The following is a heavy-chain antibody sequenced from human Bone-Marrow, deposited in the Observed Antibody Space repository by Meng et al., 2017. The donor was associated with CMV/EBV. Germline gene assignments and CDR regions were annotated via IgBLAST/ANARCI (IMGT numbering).Heavy chain of an antibody. CDR2: ISGSGGST. CDR3: AKLEDIVVVPAAGEDY. V-gene: IGHV3-23*01. J-gene: IGHJ4*02. D-gene: IGHD2-2*01. CDR1: GFTFSSYA. Sequence: GESLKISCAASGFTFSSYAMSWVRQAPGKGLEWVSAISGSGGSTYYADSVKGRFTISRDNSKNTLYLQMNSLRAEDTAVYYCAKLEDIVVVPAAGEDYWGQGTLVTVSS.